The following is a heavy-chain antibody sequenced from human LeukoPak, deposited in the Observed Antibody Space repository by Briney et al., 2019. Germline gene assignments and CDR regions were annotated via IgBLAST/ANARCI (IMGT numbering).Heavy chain of an antibody. CDR3: ASYPPLGIVGATGAFGI. V-gene: IGHV1-69*01. J-gene: IGHJ3*02. CDR2: IIPIFGTA. CDR1: GGTFSSYA. Sequence: GSSVKVSCKASGGTFSSYAISWVRQAPGQGLEWMGGIIPIFGTANHAQKFQGRVTITADESTSTAYMELSSLRSEDTAVYYCASYPPLGIVGATGAFGIWGQGTMVTVSS. D-gene: IGHD1-26*01.